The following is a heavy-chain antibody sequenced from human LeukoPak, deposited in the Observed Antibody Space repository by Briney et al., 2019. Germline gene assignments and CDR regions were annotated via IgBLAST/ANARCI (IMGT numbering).Heavy chain of an antibody. D-gene: IGHD4-17*01. Sequence: SETLSLTCTVSGGSISSYYWSWIRQPPGKGLEWIGYIYYSGSTNYNPSLKSRVTISVDTSKNQFSLKLSSVTAADTAVYYCARHNYGDSRRGFDPWGQGTLVTVSS. V-gene: IGHV4-59*08. J-gene: IGHJ5*02. CDR1: GGSISSYY. CDR2: IYYSGST. CDR3: ARHNYGDSRRGFDP.